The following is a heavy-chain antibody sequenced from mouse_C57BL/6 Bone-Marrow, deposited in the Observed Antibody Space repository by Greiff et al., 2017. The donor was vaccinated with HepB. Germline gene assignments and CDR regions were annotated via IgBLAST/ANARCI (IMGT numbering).Heavy chain of an antibody. V-gene: IGHV1-26*01. D-gene: IGHD3-2*02. CDR2: INPNNGGT. CDR3: ARSGQLRHFAY. Sequence: VQLKHSGPELVKPGASVKISCKASGYTFTDYYMNWVKQSHGKSLEWIGDINPNNGGTSYNQKFKGKATLTVDKSSSTAYMELRSLTSEDSAVYYCARSGQLRHFAYWGQGTLVTVSA. CDR1: GYTFTDYY. J-gene: IGHJ3*01.